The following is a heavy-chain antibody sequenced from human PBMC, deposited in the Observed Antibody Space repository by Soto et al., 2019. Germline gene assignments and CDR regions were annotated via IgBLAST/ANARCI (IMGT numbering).Heavy chain of an antibody. CDR3: AKDLRAVSRNLLWFDY. D-gene: IGHD3-10*01. CDR2: ISGSGGST. Sequence: GGSLRLSCAASGFTFSSYAMSWVRQAPGKGLEWVSAISGSGGSTYYADSVKGRFTISRDNSKNTLYLQMNSLRAEDTAVYYCAKDLRAVSRNLLWFDYWGQGTLVPVSS. J-gene: IGHJ5*01. V-gene: IGHV3-23*01. CDR1: GFTFSSYA.